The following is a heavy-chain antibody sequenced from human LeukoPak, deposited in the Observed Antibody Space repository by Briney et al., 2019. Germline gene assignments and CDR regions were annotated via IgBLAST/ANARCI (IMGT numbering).Heavy chain of an antibody. CDR1: GFTFSNTW. D-gene: IGHD3-22*01. Sequence: GGSLRLSCAASGFTFSNTWMSWVRQAPGKGLEWVARIKSKTEGETIDYSAPVKGRFTISRDDSKNTLYLQMNTLKTEDTAVYYCAKDHESDGYPCLDHWGLGTLVTVSS. CDR2: IKSKTEGETI. J-gene: IGHJ4*02. CDR3: AKDHESDGYPCLDH. V-gene: IGHV3-15*01.